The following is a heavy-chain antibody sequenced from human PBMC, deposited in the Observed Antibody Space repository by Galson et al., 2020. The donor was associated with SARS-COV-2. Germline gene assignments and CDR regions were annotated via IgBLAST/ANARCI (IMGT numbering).Heavy chain of an antibody. CDR3: ASWNGGMSDHFWSGPFDN. CDR2: INPSAGGT. J-gene: IGHJ4*02. D-gene: IGHD3-3*02. V-gene: IGHV1-46*01. CDR1: GYTFTSKY. Sequence: GESLKISCKVSGYTFTSKYMHSLRQVPGHWLEWMGIINPSAGGTSYAQNFQGRVTMTRDTSTSTVYMELNSLRSEDTAVYYCASWNGGMSDHFWSGPFDNWGQGTLVIVSS.